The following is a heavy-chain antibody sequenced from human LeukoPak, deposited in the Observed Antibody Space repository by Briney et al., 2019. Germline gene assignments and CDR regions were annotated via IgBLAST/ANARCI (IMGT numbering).Heavy chain of an antibody. Sequence: PSETLSLTCTVSGGSISSYYWSWIRQPPGKGLEWIGYIYYSGSTNYNPSLKSRVTISVDTSKNQFSLKLSSVTAADTAVYYCARGRRQWLVPPSDYYFYMDVWGKGTTVTVSS. D-gene: IGHD6-19*01. V-gene: IGHV4-59*01. CDR3: ARGRRQWLVPPSDYYFYMDV. CDR2: IYYSGST. CDR1: GGSISSYY. J-gene: IGHJ6*03.